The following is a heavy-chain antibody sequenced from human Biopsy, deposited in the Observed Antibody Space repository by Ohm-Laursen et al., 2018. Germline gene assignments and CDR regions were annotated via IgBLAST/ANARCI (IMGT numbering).Heavy chain of an antibody. CDR2: ITSGSSYI. Sequence: SLRLSCAASGFSFSSYGMHWVRQAPGKGLEWVASITSGSSYIYYADSVKGRFTISRDSAKNSLYLQMNSLRAEDTALYYCAKGQAPDGYNYAFDIWGQGTMLTVSS. D-gene: IGHD5-24*01. CDR1: GFSFSSYG. J-gene: IGHJ3*02. V-gene: IGHV3-21*04. CDR3: AKGQAPDGYNYAFDI.